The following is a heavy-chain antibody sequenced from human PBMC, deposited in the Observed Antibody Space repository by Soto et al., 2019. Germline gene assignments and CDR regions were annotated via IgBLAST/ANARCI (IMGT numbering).Heavy chain of an antibody. J-gene: IGHJ4*02. Sequence: EVQLLESGGGLVQPGGSLRLSCAASGFTFSSYAMSWVRQAPGKGLEWVSAISGSGGSTYYADSVKGRFTISRDTSKNTLYLQMNSLRAEDTAVYYCAKDLCSSNSCYSDYWGQGTLVTVSS. CDR2: ISGSGGST. CDR3: AKDLCSSNSCYSDY. D-gene: IGHD2-2*02. CDR1: GFTFSSYA. V-gene: IGHV3-23*01.